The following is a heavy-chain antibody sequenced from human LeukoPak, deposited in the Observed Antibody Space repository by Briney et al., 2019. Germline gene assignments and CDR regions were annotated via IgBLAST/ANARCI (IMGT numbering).Heavy chain of an antibody. J-gene: IGHJ3*02. CDR1: GGSISDYH. CDR3: ARAFYYDTRGYQSYTLDI. V-gene: IGHV4-59*01. CDR2: IFYSGST. Sequence: SETLSLTCNVSGGSISDYHWSWIRQPPGKALEWVGYIFYSGSTNYHPSLESRVTISADRSKNQFSLKVNSVIAADTAVYYCARAFYYDTRGYQSYTLDIWGQGTQVTVSS. D-gene: IGHD3-22*01.